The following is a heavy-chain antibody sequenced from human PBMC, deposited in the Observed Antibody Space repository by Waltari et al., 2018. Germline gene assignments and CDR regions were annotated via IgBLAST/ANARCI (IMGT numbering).Heavy chain of an antibody. Sequence: QVQLQESGPGLVKPSGTLSPTCTVPGASISNHFFWSWVRQSPGKGLEWIGQVHQSVRSNYNPSLESRVTVSMDTSKNQFSLKMTSVTAADTAIYYCASDRGRGLYLDSWGQGTLVTVSP. J-gene: IGHJ4*02. CDR2: VHQSVRS. D-gene: IGHD2-15*01. CDR1: GASISNHFF. V-gene: IGHV4-4*02. CDR3: ASDRGRGLYLDS.